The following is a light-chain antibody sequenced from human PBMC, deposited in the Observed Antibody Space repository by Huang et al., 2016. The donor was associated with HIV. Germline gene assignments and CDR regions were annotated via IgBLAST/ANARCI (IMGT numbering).Light chain of an antibody. CDR3: MQSIHLPLS. Sequence: DVVMTQTPLSLSVTPGQPAPISCKSSQSLLNSDGKTCLCWYLKRPGQPPQLLVYEVSNRFSGVPDRFSGSGSGTDFTLKISRVEAEDVGVYYCMQSIHLPLSFGPGTKVDIK. J-gene: IGKJ3*01. V-gene: IGKV2D-29*01. CDR2: EVS. CDR1: QSLLNSDGKTC.